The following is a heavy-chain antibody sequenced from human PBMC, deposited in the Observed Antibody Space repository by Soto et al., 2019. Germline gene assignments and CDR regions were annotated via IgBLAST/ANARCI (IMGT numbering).Heavy chain of an antibody. CDR3: ARYHPSPVAASRWGDFDY. V-gene: IGHV1-18*01. Sequence: QVQLVQSGAEVKKPGASVKVSCKASGYIFVSYGVTWVRQAPGQGLEWMGWISAYNGNTNYAQKLQGRVTMTTDTSTSTAYMELKSLRSDDTAVYYCARYHPSPVAASRWGDFDYWGQGTLVTVSS. CDR1: GYIFVSYG. D-gene: IGHD2-15*01. CDR2: ISAYNGNT. J-gene: IGHJ4*02.